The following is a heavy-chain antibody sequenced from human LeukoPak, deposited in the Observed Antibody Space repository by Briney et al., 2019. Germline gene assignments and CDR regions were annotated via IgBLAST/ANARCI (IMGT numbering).Heavy chain of an antibody. J-gene: IGHJ4*02. D-gene: IGHD1-26*01. Sequence: GGSLRLSCAASGFTFTSYSMNWVRQAPGKGLEWVSTISGGGGGTYYADSVKGRFTVSRDNSKNTLYLQVNSLRAEDTAVYYCAKGGKWDVTPFDYWGQGTLVTVSS. CDR2: ISGGGGGT. CDR3: AKGGKWDVTPFDY. CDR1: GFTFTSYS. V-gene: IGHV3-23*01.